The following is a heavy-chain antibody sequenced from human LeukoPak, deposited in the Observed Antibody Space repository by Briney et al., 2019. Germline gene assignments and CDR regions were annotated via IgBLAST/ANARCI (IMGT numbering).Heavy chain of an antibody. V-gene: IGHV3-21*01. Sequence: GGSLRLSCAASGFTFSSYSMNWVRQAPGKGLEWVSSISSSSSYIYYADSVKGRFTISRDNAKNSLYLQMNSLRAEDTAVYYCVMGSYYDFWSGYYDFDCWGQGTLVTVSS. CDR3: VMGSYYDFWSGYYDFDC. J-gene: IGHJ4*02. D-gene: IGHD3-3*01. CDR1: GFTFSSYS. CDR2: ISSSSSYI.